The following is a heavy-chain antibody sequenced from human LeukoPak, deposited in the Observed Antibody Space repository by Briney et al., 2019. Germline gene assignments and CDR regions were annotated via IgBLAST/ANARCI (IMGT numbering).Heavy chain of an antibody. CDR2: ISAYNGNT. D-gene: IGHD2-15*01. V-gene: IGHV1-18*01. CDR3: ARDSGVVAATDAFDI. Sequence: WASVKLSCKASGYTFTSYGISWVRQAPGQGLEWMGWISAYNGNTNYAQKLQGRVTMTTDTSTSTAYMELRSLRSDDTAVYYSARDSGVVAATDAFDIWGQGTMVTVAS. J-gene: IGHJ3*02. CDR1: GYTFTSYG.